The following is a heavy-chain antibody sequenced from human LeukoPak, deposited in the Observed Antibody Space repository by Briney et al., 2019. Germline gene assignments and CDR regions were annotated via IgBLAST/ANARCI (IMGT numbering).Heavy chain of an antibody. CDR1: GFTVSTNY. Sequence: PGGSLRLSCAASGFTVSTNYMSWVRQAPGKGLEWVSVIYSGGFTHYADSVKGRFTMSRDNSRNTLYLQMNSLRAEDTAVYYCARDMYSYGNDAFDIWGQGTMVTVSS. CDR2: IYSGGFT. V-gene: IGHV3-53*01. D-gene: IGHD5-18*01. CDR3: ARDMYSYGNDAFDI. J-gene: IGHJ3*02.